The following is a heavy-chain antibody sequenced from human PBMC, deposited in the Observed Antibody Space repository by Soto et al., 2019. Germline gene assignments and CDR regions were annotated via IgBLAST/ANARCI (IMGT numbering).Heavy chain of an antibody. D-gene: IGHD3-3*01. Sequence: GGSLRLSCAASGFTFSSYWMSWFRQAPGKGLEWVANIKQDGSEKYYVDSVKGRFTISRDNAKNSLYLQMNSLRAEDTAVYYCARATSNYDFWSGYNWFDPWGQGTLVTVSS. CDR2: IKQDGSEK. J-gene: IGHJ5*02. CDR3: ARATSNYDFWSGYNWFDP. CDR1: GFTFSSYW. V-gene: IGHV3-7*01.